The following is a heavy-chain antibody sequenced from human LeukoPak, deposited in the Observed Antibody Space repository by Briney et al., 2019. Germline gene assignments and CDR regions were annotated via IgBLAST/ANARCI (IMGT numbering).Heavy chain of an antibody. J-gene: IGHJ4*02. Sequence: ASVKVSCKASGYIFTSYGISWVRPAPGQGLEWMGWISAYNGNTNYAQKLQGRVTMTTDTSTSTAYMELRSLRSDDTAVYYCARGDLSSGWYYFDYWGQGTLVTVSS. CDR1: GYIFTSYG. CDR2: ISAYNGNT. D-gene: IGHD6-19*01. V-gene: IGHV1-18*01. CDR3: ARGDLSSGWYYFDY.